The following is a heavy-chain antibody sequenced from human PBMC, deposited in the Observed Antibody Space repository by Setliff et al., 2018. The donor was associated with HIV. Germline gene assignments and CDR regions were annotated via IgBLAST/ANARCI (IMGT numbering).Heavy chain of an antibody. Sequence: SETLSLTCTVSGGSISSYYWSWIRQPPGKGLEWIGYIYYSGSTYYNSSLKSRVTISVDTSKNQFSLKLSSVTAADTAVYYCARSPSYSSSFSYYYYSMDVWGQGTTVTVSS. V-gene: IGHV4-59*08. D-gene: IGHD6-6*01. CDR3: ARSPSYSSSFSYYYYSMDV. CDR2: IYYSGST. J-gene: IGHJ6*02. CDR1: GGSISSYY.